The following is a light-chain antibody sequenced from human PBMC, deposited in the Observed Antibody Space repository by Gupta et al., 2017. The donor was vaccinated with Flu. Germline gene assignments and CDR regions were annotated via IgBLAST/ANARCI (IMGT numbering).Light chain of an antibody. CDR3: QHENNWPRT. Sequence: EIVMTQSPATLSVSPGERATLSCRASQSVSSYLAWYQQKPGQAPRLLIYGASTRATGFPARFSGSGSGTEFTLTISSLQSEDFAVYYCQHENNWPRTFGGGTKVDIK. CDR1: QSVSSY. J-gene: IGKJ4*01. V-gene: IGKV3-15*01. CDR2: GAS.